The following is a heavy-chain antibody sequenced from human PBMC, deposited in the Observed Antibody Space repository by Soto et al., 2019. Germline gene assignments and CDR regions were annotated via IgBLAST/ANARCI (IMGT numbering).Heavy chain of an antibody. CDR2: INPSGGST. CDR3: ARDRGYSGYDLVSSFDY. Sequence: ASVKVSCKASGYTFTIYYMHWVRQAPGQGLEWMGIINPSGGSTNYAQKFQGRVTITADKSTSTAYMELSSLRSEDTAVYYCARDRGYSGYDLVSSFDYWGQGTLVTVSS. D-gene: IGHD5-12*01. J-gene: IGHJ4*02. V-gene: IGHV1-46*01. CDR1: GYTFTIYY.